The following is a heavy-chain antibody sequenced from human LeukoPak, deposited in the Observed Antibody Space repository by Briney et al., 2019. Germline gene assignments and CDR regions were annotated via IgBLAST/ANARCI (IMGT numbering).Heavy chain of an antibody. CDR1: GFTFSDYY. J-gene: IGHJ4*02. Sequence: GGSLRLSCAASGFTFSDYYMSWIRQAPGKGLEWVANIKQDGSEKYYVDSVKGRFTISRDNAKNSLYLQMNSLRAEDTAVYYCARDRIQLRYWGQGTLVTVSS. CDR3: ARDRIQLRY. CDR2: IKQDGSEK. V-gene: IGHV3-7*01. D-gene: IGHD5-18*01.